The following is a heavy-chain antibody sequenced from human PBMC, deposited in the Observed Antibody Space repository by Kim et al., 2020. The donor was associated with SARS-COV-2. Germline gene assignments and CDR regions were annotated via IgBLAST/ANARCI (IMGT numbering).Heavy chain of an antibody. CDR3: ARGRGYHDSSAHLGWFDP. Sequence: ASVKVSCKASGYTFTSYAMHWVRQAPGQRLEWMGWINAGNGNTKYSQKFQGRVTITRDTSASTAYMELSSLRSEDTAVYYCARGRGYHDSSAHLGWFDPWGQGTLVTVSS. CDR1: GYTFTSYA. D-gene: IGHD3-22*01. J-gene: IGHJ5*02. CDR2: INAGNGNT. V-gene: IGHV1-3*01.